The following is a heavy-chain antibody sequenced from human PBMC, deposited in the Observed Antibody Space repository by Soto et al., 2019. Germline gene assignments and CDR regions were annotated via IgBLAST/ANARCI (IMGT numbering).Heavy chain of an antibody. CDR1: NFTLSNAW. J-gene: IGHJ6*02. CDR3: TLGVIIVPGAAPLYYYYGMDV. V-gene: IGHV3-15*07. Sequence: GGSLRLSCAASNFTLSNAWMNWVRQAPGKGLEWVGHTKSKTDGGTTDYAAPVKGRFTISRDDSKNTLYLQLNSLKTEDTAVYYCTLGVIIVPGAAPLYYYYGMDVWGQGTTVTVSS. CDR2: TKSKTDGGTT. D-gene: IGHD3-22*01.